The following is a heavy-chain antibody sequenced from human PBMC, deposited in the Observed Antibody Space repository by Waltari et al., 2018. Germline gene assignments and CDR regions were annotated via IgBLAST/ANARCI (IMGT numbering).Heavy chain of an antibody. CDR3: ATLGRGAYGIVDY. CDR2: IYHSGST. J-gene: IGHJ4*02. CDR1: DYSISGDYY. D-gene: IGHD3-10*01. Sequence: QVQLQESGPGLVKPSETLSLTCTVSDYSISGDYYWGWIRQPPGMGLEWIGSIYHSGSTFYNPSLKSRVTISLDTSKNQFSLKLTSVTAADTAVYYCATLGRGAYGIVDYWGQGTPVTVSS. V-gene: IGHV4-38-2*02.